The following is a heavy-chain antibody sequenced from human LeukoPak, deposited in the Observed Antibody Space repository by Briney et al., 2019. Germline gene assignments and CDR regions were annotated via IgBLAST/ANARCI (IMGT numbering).Heavy chain of an antibody. Sequence: GGSLRLSCVVSGFTFSRFSMHWVRQAPGKGLEWVAVVSYDGNNKYYADSVKGRFTISRDNSKNTLYLQMSSLRTEDTAVYYCARGSGSSAYYPVDYWGQGTLATVSS. J-gene: IGHJ4*02. D-gene: IGHD3-22*01. V-gene: IGHV3-30-3*01. CDR1: GFTFSRFS. CDR3: ARGSGSSAYYPVDY. CDR2: VSYDGNNK.